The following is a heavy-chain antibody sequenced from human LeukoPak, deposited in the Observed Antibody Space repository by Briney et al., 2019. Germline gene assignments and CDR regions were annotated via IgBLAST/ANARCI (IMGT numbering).Heavy chain of an antibody. J-gene: IGHJ6*03. CDR2: ISGSGGST. CDR1: GFTFSSYA. D-gene: IGHD6-6*01. V-gene: IGHV3-23*01. CDR3: AKGAPNIAARRGDYYYYYMDV. Sequence: PGGSLRLSCAASGFTFSSYAMSWVRQAPGKGLEWVSAISGSGGSTYYADSVKGRFTISRDNSKNTLYLQMNSLRAEDTAVYYCAKGAPNIAARRGDYYYYYMDVWGKGTTVTVSS.